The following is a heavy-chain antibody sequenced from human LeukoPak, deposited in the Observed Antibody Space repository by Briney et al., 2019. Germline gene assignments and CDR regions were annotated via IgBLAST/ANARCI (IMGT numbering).Heavy chain of an antibody. CDR2: INQDGSEK. V-gene: IGHV3-7*01. CDR1: GFTFSSYW. D-gene: IGHD3-10*01. J-gene: IGHJ4*02. Sequence: GVTLRLSCAASGFTFSSYWMSWVRHPPGKGLEWVANINQDGSEKYYTDSTKRRFTISRDNAKNPLYLQMNSVRGEDTAVYYCARDSRGAFDYWGQGTMVTVCS. CDR3: ARDSRGAFDY.